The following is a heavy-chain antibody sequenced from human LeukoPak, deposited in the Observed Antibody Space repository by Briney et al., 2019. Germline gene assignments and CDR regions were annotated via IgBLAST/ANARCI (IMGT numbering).Heavy chain of an antibody. CDR2: IYSGGST. V-gene: IGHV3-53*01. CDR3: TTDWAYYYGSGSYYPY. J-gene: IGHJ4*02. D-gene: IGHD3-10*01. Sequence: GGSLRLSCAASGFTVSSNYMSWVRQAPGKGLEWVSVIYSGGSTYYADSVKGRFTISRDNSKNTLYLQMNSLKTEDTAVYYCTTDWAYYYGSGSYYPYWGQGTLVTVSS. CDR1: GFTVSSNY.